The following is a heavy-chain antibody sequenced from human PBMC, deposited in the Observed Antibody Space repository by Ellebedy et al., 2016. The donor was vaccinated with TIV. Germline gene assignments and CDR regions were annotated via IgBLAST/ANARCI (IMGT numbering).Heavy chain of an antibody. CDR3: ARPQQLVFDAFDI. J-gene: IGHJ3*02. Sequence: SETLSLXCAVSGGSISSSNYYWGWIRQPPGKGLEWIGTIFYSGTTYYNPSLKRRVTISIDMSKNQYSLRLTSVTAADTAVYYCARPQQLVFDAFDIWGQGTMVTVSS. D-gene: IGHD6-13*01. V-gene: IGHV4-39*01. CDR1: GGSISSSNYY. CDR2: IFYSGTT.